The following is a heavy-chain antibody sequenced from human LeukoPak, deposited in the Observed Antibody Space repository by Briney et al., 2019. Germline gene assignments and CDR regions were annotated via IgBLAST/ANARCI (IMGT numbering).Heavy chain of an antibody. CDR2: ISYDGSNK. J-gene: IGHJ4*02. Sequence: PGRTLRLSCAASGFTFSSYAMHWVRQAPGKGLEWVAVISYDGSNKYYADSVKGRFTISRDNSKNTLYLQMNSLRAEDTAVYYCAREGCSSTSCHTWGFDYWGQGTLVTVSS. CDR1: GFTFSSYA. D-gene: IGHD2-2*01. V-gene: IGHV3-30*01. CDR3: AREGCSSTSCHTWGFDY.